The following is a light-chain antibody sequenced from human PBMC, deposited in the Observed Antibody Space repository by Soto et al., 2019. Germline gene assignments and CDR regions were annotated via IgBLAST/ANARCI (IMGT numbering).Light chain of an antibody. CDR3: QQYDNWPWT. CDR1: QSVSSS. Sequence: EMVMTQSPATLSVSPGEKATLSCRASQSVSSSLAWYQQIPGQAPRLLIYGASTRATAIPARFSGSGSGTDFTLTISSLQSEDFEIYYCQQYDNWPWTFGQGTKVEIK. V-gene: IGKV3-15*01. CDR2: GAS. J-gene: IGKJ1*01.